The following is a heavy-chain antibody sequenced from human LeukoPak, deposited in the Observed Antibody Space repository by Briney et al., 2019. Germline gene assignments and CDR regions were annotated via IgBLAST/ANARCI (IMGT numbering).Heavy chain of an antibody. V-gene: IGHV5-51*01. J-gene: IGHJ6*02. CDR1: GYSFTSYW. D-gene: IGHD6-6*01. Sequence: GESLKIPCKGSGYSFTSYWLGWVRQMPGKGLEWMGIIYPGDSDTRYSPSFQGQVTISADKSISTAYLQWSSLKASDTAMYYCARRNSEYSSSGYYYGMDVWGQGTTVTVSS. CDR3: ARRNSEYSSSGYYYGMDV. CDR2: IYPGDSDT.